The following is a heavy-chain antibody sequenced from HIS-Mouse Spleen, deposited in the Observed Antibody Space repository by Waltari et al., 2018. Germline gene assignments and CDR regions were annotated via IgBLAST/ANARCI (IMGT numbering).Heavy chain of an antibody. D-gene: IGHD6-13*01. CDR1: GYSISSGYY. CDR3: ARGVLAAAGLWWYFDL. CDR2: RCHSGRA. V-gene: IGHV4-38-2*02. J-gene: IGHJ2*01. Sequence: QVQLQESGPGLVKPSETLSLTCTVSGYSISSGYYWGWIRQPPGKGLEWIGSRCHSGRASYSPSLKNRVTMSVDTSTNQCSRKLSSVTAADTAVYYCARGVLAAAGLWWYFDLWGRGTLVTVAS.